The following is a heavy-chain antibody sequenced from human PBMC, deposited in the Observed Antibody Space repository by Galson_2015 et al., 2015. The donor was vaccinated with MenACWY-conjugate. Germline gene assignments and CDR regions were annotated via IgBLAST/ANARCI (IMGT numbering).Heavy chain of an antibody. D-gene: IGHD3-9*01. CDR2: ISGSGGSR. CDR1: GFSFRSYA. Sequence: SLRLSCAASGFSFRSYAMSWVRQAPGKGLEWVSGISGSGGSRYDADSAEGRFTISRDNSKNTLYLQMNSLRAEDTAVYYCAKRSDILTGYYIERRFFDYWGQGTLVTVSS. CDR3: AKRSDILTGYYIERRFFDY. J-gene: IGHJ4*02. V-gene: IGHV3-23*01.